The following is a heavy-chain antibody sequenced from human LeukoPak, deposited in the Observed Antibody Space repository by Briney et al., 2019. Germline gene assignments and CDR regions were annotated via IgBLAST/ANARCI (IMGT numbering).Heavy chain of an antibody. D-gene: IGHD3-22*01. J-gene: IGHJ3*02. Sequence: GGSLRLSCAASGLSFNSKWMSWVRQAPGKGLEWVGNIQPDGREQYPVDSVKGRFTISRDNARNLVFLQMNSLRAEDTAVYYCARDRRYYDSSGYWHDAFDIWGQGTMVTVSS. CDR3: ARDRRYYDSSGYWHDAFDI. CDR2: IQPDGREQ. CDR1: GLSFNSKW. V-gene: IGHV3-7*01.